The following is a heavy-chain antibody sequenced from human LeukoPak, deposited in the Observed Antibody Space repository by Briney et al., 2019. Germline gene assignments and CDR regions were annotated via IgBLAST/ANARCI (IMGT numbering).Heavy chain of an antibody. CDR3: VRQSTGLDY. J-gene: IGHJ4*02. V-gene: IGHV3-30*04. D-gene: IGHD5/OR15-5a*01. CDR2: IESDGRNK. Sequence: GGSLRLSCAASGFIFRNYAMSWVRQAPGKGLEWVAVIESDGRNKYYAESVRGRFTISRDNSRNTLYLQLDSLRSEDTAVYYCVRQSTGLDYWGQGTLVTVSS. CDR1: GFIFRNYA.